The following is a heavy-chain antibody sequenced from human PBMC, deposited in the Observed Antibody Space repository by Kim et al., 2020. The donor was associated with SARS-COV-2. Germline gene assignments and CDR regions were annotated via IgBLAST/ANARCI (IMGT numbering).Heavy chain of an antibody. Sequence: SETLSLTCSVSGGYINTSHYYWAWIRQPPGKGLEWIGTIYHRWSTYYNPSLKSRVTISVDTSRNQFSLKLASVTAADPAVYYCARRTEAGGYFDFWGQGSPVTVAS. V-gene: IGHV4-39*01. D-gene: IGHD3-16*01. J-gene: IGHJ4*02. CDR1: GGYINTSHYY. CDR2: IYHRWST. CDR3: ARRTEAGGYFDF.